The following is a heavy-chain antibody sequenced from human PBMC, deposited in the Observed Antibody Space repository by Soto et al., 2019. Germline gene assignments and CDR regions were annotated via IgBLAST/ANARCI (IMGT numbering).Heavy chain of an antibody. D-gene: IGHD1-26*01. CDR3: ARDSSAGPGATPRNYYSYGMDV. V-gene: IGHV3-30*03. Sequence: QEQLVESGGGVVQPGRSLRLSCAASGFIFRSYGMHWVRQAPGKGLEWVAVMSYDGTNKYHADSVKGRFTISRDNSKNPVYLQMNSLRPEDTALYYCARDSSAGPGATPRNYYSYGMDVWGQGTTVTVPS. J-gene: IGHJ6*02. CDR1: GFIFRSYG. CDR2: MSYDGTNK.